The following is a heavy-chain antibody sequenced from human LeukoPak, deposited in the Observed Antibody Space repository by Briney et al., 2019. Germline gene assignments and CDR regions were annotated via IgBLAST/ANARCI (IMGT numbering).Heavy chain of an antibody. CDR3: ARGHFRGMDV. V-gene: IGHV3-13*05. D-gene: IGHD3-3*02. CDR1: GFTFSSYD. J-gene: IGHJ6*02. CDR2: IGTAGDP. Sequence: GGSLRLSCVASGFTFSSYDMHWVRQGTGKGLEWVSGIGTAGDPYYPDSVRGRFTISRENAKNSLYLQMNSLRDGDTAVNYCARGHFRGMDVWGQGTTVTVSS.